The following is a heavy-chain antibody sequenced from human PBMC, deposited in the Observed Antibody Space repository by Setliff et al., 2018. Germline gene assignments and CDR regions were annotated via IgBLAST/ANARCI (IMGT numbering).Heavy chain of an antibody. CDR3: GKDSFLNQPVDY. CDR1: GFMFSQSW. CDR2: INADGTIT. Sequence: GGSLRLSCEAPGFMFSQSWMRWVRQPPGKEVVWVSSINADGTITNYADSVKGRFTISRDNAKNTVYLEMNSLRVEDTAVYYCGKDSFLNQPVDYWGQGTLVTVSS. J-gene: IGHJ4*02. V-gene: IGHV3-74*01.